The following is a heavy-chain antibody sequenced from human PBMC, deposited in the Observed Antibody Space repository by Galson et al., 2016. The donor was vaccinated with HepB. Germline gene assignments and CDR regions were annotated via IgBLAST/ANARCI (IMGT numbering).Heavy chain of an antibody. D-gene: IGHD3-3*01. CDR3: ARGRQDFWSGYYFDY. J-gene: IGHJ4*02. CDR1: GGSFSDYY. V-gene: IGHV4-34*01. Sequence: ETLSLTCAVYGGSFSDYYWGWIRQSPGKGLEWIGEINHIGSTTYNPSLKSRVTISIDTSKNHLSLKLNSVTAADTAVYYCARGRQDFWSGYYFDYWGQGTLVTVSS. CDR2: INHIGST.